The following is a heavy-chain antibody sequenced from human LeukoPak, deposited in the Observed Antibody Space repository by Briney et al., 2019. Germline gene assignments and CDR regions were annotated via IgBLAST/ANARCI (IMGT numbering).Heavy chain of an antibody. V-gene: IGHV3-15*01. D-gene: IGHD3-22*01. J-gene: IGHJ4*02. CDR1: GFTFSNYN. CDR2: IKSKTDGGAT. CDR3: TYYYDSSGYLKGADY. Sequence: GGSLRLSCAASGFTFSNYNMNWVRQAPGKGLEWVGRIKSKTDGGATDYAAPVKGRVTISRDDSKNMLYLQMNSLKTEDTAVYYCTYYYDSSGYLKGADYWGQGTLVTVSS.